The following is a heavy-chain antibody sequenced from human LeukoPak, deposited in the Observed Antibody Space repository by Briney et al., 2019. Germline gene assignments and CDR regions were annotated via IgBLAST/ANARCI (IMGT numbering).Heavy chain of an antibody. V-gene: IGHV3-21*04. D-gene: IGHD2-15*01. J-gene: IGHJ6*03. Sequence: GGSLRLSCAASGFTFSSYSMNCVRQAPGKGGEGVSSISSSSSYIYYAHSVKGRFTISRDNSKNTLYLQMNSLRDEDTAVYYCARGYCSGSSRYYYYYYIDVGGKGPADPVS. CDR2: ISSSSSYI. CDR3: ARGYCSGSSRYYYYYYIDV. CDR1: GFTFSSYS.